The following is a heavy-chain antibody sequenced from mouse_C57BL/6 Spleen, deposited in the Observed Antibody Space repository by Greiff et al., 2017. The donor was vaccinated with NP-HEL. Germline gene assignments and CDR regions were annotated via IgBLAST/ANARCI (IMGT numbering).Heavy chain of an antibody. V-gene: IGHV2-2*01. D-gene: IGHD1-1*01. J-gene: IGHJ1*03. CDR1: GFSLTSYG. Sequence: VKLMESGPGLVQPSQSLSITCTVSGFSLTSYGVHWVRQSPGKGLEWLGVIWSGGSTDYNAAFISRLSISKDNSKSQVFFKMNSLQADDTAIYYCARNPVVARDWYFDVWGTGTTVTVSS. CDR2: IWSGGST. CDR3: ARNPVVARDWYFDV.